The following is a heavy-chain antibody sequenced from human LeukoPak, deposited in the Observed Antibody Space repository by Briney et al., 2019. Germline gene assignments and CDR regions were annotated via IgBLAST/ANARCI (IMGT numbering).Heavy chain of an antibody. CDR3: AKSTIFGVVSRVLSFDY. V-gene: IGHV3-23*01. Sequence: GGSLRLSCAASGFTFSSYAMSWVRQAPGKGLEWVSAISGSGGSTYYADSVKGRFTISRDNSKNTLYLQMNGLRAEDTAVYYCAKSTIFGVVSRVLSFDYWGQGTLVTVSS. CDR2: ISGSGGST. D-gene: IGHD3-3*01. J-gene: IGHJ4*02. CDR1: GFTFSSYA.